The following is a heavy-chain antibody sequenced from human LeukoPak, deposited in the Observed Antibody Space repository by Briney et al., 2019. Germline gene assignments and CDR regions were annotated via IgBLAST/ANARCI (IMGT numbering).Heavy chain of an antibody. Sequence: SVKVSCKASGYTFTSYYMHWVRQAPGQGLEWMGGIIPIFGTANYAQMFQGRVTITADESTSIAYMELSSLRSDDTAVYYCAREGAAAGTGSYFDYWGQGTLVTVSS. CDR3: AREGAAAGTGSYFDY. V-gene: IGHV1-69*13. CDR1: GYTFTSYY. CDR2: IIPIFGTA. D-gene: IGHD6-13*01. J-gene: IGHJ4*02.